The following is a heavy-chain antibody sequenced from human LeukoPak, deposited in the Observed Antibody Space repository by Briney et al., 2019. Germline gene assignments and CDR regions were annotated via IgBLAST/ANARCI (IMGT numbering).Heavy chain of an antibody. J-gene: IGHJ4*02. Sequence: PGESLKISCKGSGYSFTSYWIGWVRQMPGKGLEWMGIIYLGDSDTRYSPSFQGQVTISADKSISTAYLQWSSLKASDTAMYYCATLSGSYLASAGLTFDYWGQGTLVTVSS. CDR2: IYLGDSDT. CDR1: GYSFTSYW. D-gene: IGHD1-26*01. V-gene: IGHV5-51*01. CDR3: ATLSGSYLASAGLTFDY.